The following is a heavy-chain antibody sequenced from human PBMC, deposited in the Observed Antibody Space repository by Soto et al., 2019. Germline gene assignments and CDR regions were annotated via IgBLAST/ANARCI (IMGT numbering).Heavy chain of an antibody. CDR3: AKEGVIVPFDY. D-gene: IGHD3-16*02. J-gene: IGHJ4*02. V-gene: IGHV3-23*01. CDR2: ISGSGGST. Sequence: GGSLRLSCAASGFTVSSNYMSWVRQAPGKGLEWVSVISGSGGSTYYADSVKGRFTISRDNSKNTLYLQMNSLRAEDTAVYYCAKEGVIVPFDYWGQGTLVTVSS. CDR1: GFTVSSNY.